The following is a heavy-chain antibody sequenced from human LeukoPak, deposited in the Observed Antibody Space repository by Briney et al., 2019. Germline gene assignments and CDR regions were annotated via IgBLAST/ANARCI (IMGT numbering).Heavy chain of an antibody. CDR2: IIPIVGIL. CDR3: ARGIAVAGDFDY. V-gene: IGHV1-69*04. D-gene: IGHD6-19*01. Sequence: SVKVSCKASGGTFTSYGINWVRQAPGLGLEWMGRIIPIVGILNYAQRFQGRVTITADNSTNIAYMELSSLRSEDTAVYYCARGIAVAGDFDYWGQGTLVTVSS. CDR1: GGTFTSYG. J-gene: IGHJ4*02.